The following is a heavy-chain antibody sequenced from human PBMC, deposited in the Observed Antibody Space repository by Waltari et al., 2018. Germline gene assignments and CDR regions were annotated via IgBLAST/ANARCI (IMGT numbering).Heavy chain of an antibody. CDR2: ISGSGGST. V-gene: IGHV3-23*04. D-gene: IGHD3-10*01. CDR1: GFTFSSYA. CDR3: AKGRQYYGSGSYYNGRNQYYFDY. Sequence: EVQLVESGGGLVQPGGSLRLSCAASGFTFSSYAMSWVRQAPGKGLEWVSAISGSGGSTYYADSVKGRFTISRDNSKNTLYLQMNSLRAEDTAVYYCAKGRQYYGSGSYYNGRNQYYFDYWGQGTLVTVSS. J-gene: IGHJ4*02.